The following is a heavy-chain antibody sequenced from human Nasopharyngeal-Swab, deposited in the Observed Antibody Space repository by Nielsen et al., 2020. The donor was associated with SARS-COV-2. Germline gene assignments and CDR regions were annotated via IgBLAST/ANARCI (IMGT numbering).Heavy chain of an antibody. J-gene: IGHJ6*03. Sequence: SETLSLTCTVSGGSISSSSYYWGWIRQPPGKGLEWIGSIYYSGSTYYNPSLKSRVTISVDTSKNQFSPKLSSVTAADTAVYYCATMVYYYMDVWGKGTTVTVSS. CDR3: ATMVYYYMDV. D-gene: IGHD3-10*01. CDR1: GGSISSSSYY. V-gene: IGHV4-39*01. CDR2: IYYSGST.